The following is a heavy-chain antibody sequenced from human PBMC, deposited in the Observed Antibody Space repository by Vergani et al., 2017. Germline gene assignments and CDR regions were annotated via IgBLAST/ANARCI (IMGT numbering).Heavy chain of an antibody. D-gene: IGHD3-3*01. J-gene: IGHJ4*02. V-gene: IGHV3-13*01. Sequence: EVQLVESGGGLVQPGGSLRLSCAASGFTFSSYDMHWVRQATGKGLEWVSAIGTAGDTYYPGSVKGRFTISRENAKNSLYLQMNSLRAEDTAVYYCARYSYYDFWSGSFGYWGQGTLVTVSS. CDR2: IGTAGDT. CDR1: GFTFSSYD. CDR3: ARYSYYDFWSGSFGY.